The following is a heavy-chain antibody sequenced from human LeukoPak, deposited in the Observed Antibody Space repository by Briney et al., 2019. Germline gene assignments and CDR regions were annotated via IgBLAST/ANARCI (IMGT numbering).Heavy chain of an antibody. CDR3: AKDGRYSSGWTQYYYYYGMDV. V-gene: IGHV3-7*01. J-gene: IGHJ6*02. CDR1: GFTFSNYW. CDR2: IKQDGSEK. D-gene: IGHD6-19*01. Sequence: GGSLRLSCAASGFTFSNYWMSWVRQAPGKGLEWVANIKQDGSEKYYVDSVNGRFTISRDTAKNSLYLQMNSLRAEDTAVYYYAKDGRYSSGWTQYYYYYGMDVWGQGTTVTVSS.